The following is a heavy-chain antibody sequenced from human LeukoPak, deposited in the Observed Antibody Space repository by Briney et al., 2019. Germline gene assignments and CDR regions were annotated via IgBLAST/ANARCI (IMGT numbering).Heavy chain of an antibody. CDR1: GFTFSSYS. J-gene: IGHJ4*02. Sequence: PGGSLRLSCAASGFTFSSYSMNWVRQAPGKGLEWVSSISSSSSYIYYADSVKGRFTISRDNAKNSLYLQMNSLRAEDTAVYYCARGGTSSSSLGYWGQGTLVTVSS. D-gene: IGHD6-6*01. CDR2: ISSSSSYI. CDR3: ARGGTSSSSLGY. V-gene: IGHV3-21*01.